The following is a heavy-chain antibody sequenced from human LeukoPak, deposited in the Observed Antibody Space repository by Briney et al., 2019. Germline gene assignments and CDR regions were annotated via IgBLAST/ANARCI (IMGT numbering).Heavy chain of an antibody. CDR2: LGGEQSGSWT. V-gene: IGHV3-23*01. Sequence: GGSLRLSCAASGFTFSNYPMGWVRQAPGKGLEWLSALGGEQSGSWTKSADSVKGRFTISRDNSKNTLFLQMNSLRAEDTAVYYCAKDQEYCSSTSCYFPLDYWGQGTLVTVSS. J-gene: IGHJ4*02. CDR1: GFTFSNYP. CDR3: AKDQEYCSSTSCYFPLDY. D-gene: IGHD2-2*01.